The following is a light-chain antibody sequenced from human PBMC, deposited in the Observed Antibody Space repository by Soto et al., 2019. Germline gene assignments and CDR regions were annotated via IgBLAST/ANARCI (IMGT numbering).Light chain of an antibody. CDR3: RQYCSSPRCT. J-gene: IGKJ2*02. CDR2: GAS. CDR1: QSVSSSY. Sequence: DIVLTQSPGTLSSSPGERATLSCRASQSVSSSYLAWYQQKPDQAPSLLIYGASSKATGIPDRFSGSGSGTDFTPITIRVEPDEFAVYYCRQYCSSPRCTFGRGTKLEIK. V-gene: IGKV3-20*01.